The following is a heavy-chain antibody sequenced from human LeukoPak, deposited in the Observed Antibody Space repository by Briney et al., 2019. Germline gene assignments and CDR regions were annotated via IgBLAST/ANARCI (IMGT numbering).Heavy chain of an antibody. D-gene: IGHD2-15*01. CDR2: ISAYNGNT. CDR3: ARYCSRGSCTPGRDY. Sequence: GASVKVSCKASGSTFTSYGISWVRHGPGPGLERMGWISAYNGNTNYAQKLQGRVTMTTDTSTSTAYMELRSLRSDDTAVYYCARYCSRGSCTPGRDYWGQGTLVTVSS. V-gene: IGHV1-18*01. CDR1: GSTFTSYG. J-gene: IGHJ4*02.